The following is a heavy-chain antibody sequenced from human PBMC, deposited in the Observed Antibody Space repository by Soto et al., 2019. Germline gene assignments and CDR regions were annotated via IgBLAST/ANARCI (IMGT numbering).Heavy chain of an antibody. J-gene: IGHJ5*01. V-gene: IGHV3-7*01. Sequence: GGSLRLSCVASGFTFSTYWMSWVRRAPGKGLEWVANIKHDGTAKYYVDSVKGCFTISRDNAKNSLYLQMNSLSADDTAVYFCARSYSNWFDSWGQGTLVTVSS. D-gene: IGHD2-21*01. CDR2: IKHDGTAK. CDR3: ARSYSNWFDS. CDR1: GFTFSTYW.